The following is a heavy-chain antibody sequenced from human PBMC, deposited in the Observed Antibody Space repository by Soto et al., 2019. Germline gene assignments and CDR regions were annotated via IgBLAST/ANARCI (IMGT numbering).Heavy chain of an antibody. CDR3: ARGPNPYYDYYGMDV. V-gene: IGHV1-69*13. CDR1: GGTFSSYA. Sequence: ASVKVSCKASGGTFSSYATSWVRHAPGQGLEWMGGIIPIFGTANYAQKFQGRVTITADESTSTAYMELSSLRSEDTAVYYCARGPNPYYDYYGMDVWGQGTTVTVSS. CDR2: IIPIFGTA. D-gene: IGHD7-27*01. J-gene: IGHJ6*02.